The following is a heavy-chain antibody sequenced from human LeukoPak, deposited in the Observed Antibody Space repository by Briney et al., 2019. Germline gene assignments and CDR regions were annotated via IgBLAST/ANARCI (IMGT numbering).Heavy chain of an antibody. V-gene: IGHV3-48*02. CDR1: GFTFSTYS. J-gene: IGHJ4*02. CDR3: ATSGSYRFDY. Sequence: GGSLRLSCAPSGFTFSTYSMSWGREAPGGGLEWVSFIGSSTIYYADSVQGRFTISRDNAQNSLYLQMNSLRDEDTAMYYCATSGSYRFDYWGQGTLVTVSS. CDR2: IGSSTI. D-gene: IGHD1-26*01.